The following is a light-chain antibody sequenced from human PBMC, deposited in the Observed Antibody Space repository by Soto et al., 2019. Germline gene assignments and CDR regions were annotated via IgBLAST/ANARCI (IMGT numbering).Light chain of an antibody. Sequence: EIVLTQSPGTLSLSPGERATLSCRASQSVSSSYLAWYQQKPGQAPRLLIYGASSRSTGIPDRFRGSGYGTDFTLTISRLEPEDIAVYYCQQYGSSPLTFGGGTQVEIK. CDR2: GAS. V-gene: IGKV3-20*01. CDR1: QSVSSSY. J-gene: IGKJ4*01. CDR3: QQYGSSPLT.